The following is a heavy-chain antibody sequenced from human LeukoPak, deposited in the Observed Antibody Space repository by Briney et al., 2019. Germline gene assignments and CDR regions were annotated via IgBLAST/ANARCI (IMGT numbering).Heavy chain of an antibody. CDR2: INHSGST. J-gene: IGHJ4*02. D-gene: IGHD4-17*01. V-gene: IGHV4-34*01. Sequence: SETLSLTCAVYGGSFSGYYWSWIRQPPGKGLEWIGEINHSGSTNYNPSLKSRVTISVDTSKNQFSLKLSSETAADTAVYYCARGTTVTTDYWGQGTLVTVSS. CDR1: GGSFSGYY. CDR3: ARGTTVTTDY.